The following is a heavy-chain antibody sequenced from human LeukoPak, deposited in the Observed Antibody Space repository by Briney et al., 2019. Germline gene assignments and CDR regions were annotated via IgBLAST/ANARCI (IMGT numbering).Heavy chain of an antibody. CDR2: IYYSGST. V-gene: IGHV4-59*08. D-gene: IGHD4-17*01. Sequence: PSETLSLTCAVSGGSISSYYWSWIRQPPGKGLEWIGYIYYSGSTNYNPSLKSRVTISVDTSKNQFSLKLSSVTAADTAVYYCARRTVTGGFDASDIWGQGTMVTVSS. J-gene: IGHJ3*02. CDR3: ARRTVTGGFDASDI. CDR1: GGSISSYY.